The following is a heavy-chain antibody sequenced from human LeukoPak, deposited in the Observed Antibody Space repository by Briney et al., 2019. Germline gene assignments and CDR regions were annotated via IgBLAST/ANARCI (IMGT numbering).Heavy chain of an antibody. V-gene: IGHV3-9*01. CDR1: GFTFQDYA. CDR2: INWNSAST. J-gene: IGHJ5*02. D-gene: IGHD1-14*01. Sequence: GGSLRLSCAASGFTFQDYAMHWVRQAPGKGLEWVSGINWNSASTGYADSVKGRFTISRDNVMNSLYLQMNSLRPEDTALYYCVKDRRNPYRPEGPFDPWGQGTLVTVSS. CDR3: VKDRRNPYRPEGPFDP.